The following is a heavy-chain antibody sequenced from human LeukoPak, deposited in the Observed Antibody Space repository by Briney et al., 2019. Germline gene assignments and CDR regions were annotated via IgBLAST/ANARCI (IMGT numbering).Heavy chain of an antibody. CDR2: IYHSGST. D-gene: IGHD2-15*01. Sequence: SETLSLTCSVSGYSISSGYYWGWIRQPPGKGLEWIGSIYHSGSTYYNPSLKSRVAILVDTSKNQFSLKLSSVTAADTAVYYCARGPSSGYCSGGSCLGFDPWGQGTLVTVSP. V-gene: IGHV4-38-2*01. J-gene: IGHJ5*02. CDR3: ARGPSSGYCSGGSCLGFDP. CDR1: GYSISSGYY.